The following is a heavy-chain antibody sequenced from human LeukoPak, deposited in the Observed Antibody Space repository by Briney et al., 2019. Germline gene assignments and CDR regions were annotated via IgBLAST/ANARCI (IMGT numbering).Heavy chain of an antibody. D-gene: IGHD2-2*02. CDR1: GFTFSSYS. V-gene: IGHV3-21*01. CDR2: ISSSSSYI. CDR3: ARDCSSTSCYKGFDY. J-gene: IGHJ4*02. Sequence: GGSLRLSCAASGFTFSSYSMNWVRKAPGKGLEWVSSISSSSSYIYYADSVKGRFTISRDNAKNSLYLQMNSLRAEDTAVYYCARDCSSTSCYKGFDYWGQGTLVTVSS.